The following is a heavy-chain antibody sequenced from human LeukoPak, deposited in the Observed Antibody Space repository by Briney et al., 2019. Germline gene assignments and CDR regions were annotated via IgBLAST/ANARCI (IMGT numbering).Heavy chain of an antibody. CDR1: GFPFRNYW. D-gene: IGHD6-19*01. Sequence: GGPLRLSCEPSGFPFRNYWVNGSPKAPGKGWGGVASIKHDGSEKYYVDSVKGRFTISRDNAKNSLYLQMNSLRAEDTALYYCAAQGYNSGWYGFDIWGQGTMVTVSS. CDR2: IKHDGSEK. V-gene: IGHV3-7*01. J-gene: IGHJ3*02. CDR3: AAQGYNSGWYGFDI.